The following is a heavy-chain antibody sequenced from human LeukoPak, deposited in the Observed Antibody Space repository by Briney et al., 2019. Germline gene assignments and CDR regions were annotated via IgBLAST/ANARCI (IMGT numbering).Heavy chain of an antibody. D-gene: IGHD2-21*02. CDR1: GXSVSSNSTA. Sequence: SQTLSLTCAISGXSVSSNSTAWNWIRQSPSRGPEWLRRTYYRSKWYNDYAVSVKSRITINPDTSKNQFSLQLNSVTPEDTAVYYCARDHCGGDCYAFDIWGQGTMVTVSS. CDR2: TYYRSKWYN. J-gene: IGHJ3*02. V-gene: IGHV6-1*01. CDR3: ARDHCGGDCYAFDI.